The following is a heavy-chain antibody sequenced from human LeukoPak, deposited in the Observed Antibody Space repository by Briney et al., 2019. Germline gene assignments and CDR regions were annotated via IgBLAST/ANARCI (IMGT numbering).Heavy chain of an antibody. CDR2: IYTSGGT. Sequence: SETLSLTCTVSGGSISSGNNYWSWIRQPAGKGLEWIGRIYTSGGTNYNPSLKSRVTISMDTSKNQFSLKLSSVTAADTAVYYCARGLGIASRTYYFDYWGQGTLVTVSS. D-gene: IGHD6-6*01. CDR1: GGSISSGNNY. V-gene: IGHV4-61*02. J-gene: IGHJ4*02. CDR3: ARGLGIASRTYYFDY.